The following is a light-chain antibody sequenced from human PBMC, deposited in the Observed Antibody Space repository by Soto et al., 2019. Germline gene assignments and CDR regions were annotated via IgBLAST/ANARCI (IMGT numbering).Light chain of an antibody. CDR2: AAS. Sequence: DIQMTQSPSSVSASVGDRVTITCRASQGISSRVAWYHQKPGTPPKLLIYAASTLQSGVPSRFSGSGSGTDFTLTISRLEPEDYAVYYCQQYDVSPPITFGQGTRLEI. V-gene: IGKV1-12*01. CDR3: QQYDVSPPIT. J-gene: IGKJ5*01. CDR1: QGISSR.